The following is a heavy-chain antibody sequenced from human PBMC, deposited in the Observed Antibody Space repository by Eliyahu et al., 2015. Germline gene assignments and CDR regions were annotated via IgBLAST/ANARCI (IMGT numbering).Heavy chain of an antibody. CDR3: AKDLEWLSIGGVFDS. CDR2: IYGANNGT. V-gene: IGHV3-23*01. D-gene: IGHD6-19*01. Sequence: EVHLLESGGALVQPGGSLRVSCVVSGFTFSTYAMSWVRQAPGKGLEWVSSIYGANNGTYYATSVKGRFTISRDIPRNTVHLQMNALRVDDTAVYYCAKDLEWLSIGGVFDSWGQGTLVTVSS. J-gene: IGHJ4*02. CDR1: GFTFSTYA.